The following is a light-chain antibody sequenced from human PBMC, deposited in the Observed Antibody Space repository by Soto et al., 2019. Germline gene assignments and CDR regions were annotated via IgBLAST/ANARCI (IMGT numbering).Light chain of an antibody. CDR2: EVS. V-gene: IGLV2-8*01. J-gene: IGLJ1*01. CDR1: SSDVGGDNY. CDR3: SSYAGSNSYV. Sequence: QSVLTLPPSASGSPGHSVTISCTGTSSDVGGDNYLSWDQQHPGKAPKLLIYEVSKRPSGVSDGFSGSKSGNAASLTVSALQAEDEADYHSSSYAGSNSYVYGSGSKVTVL.